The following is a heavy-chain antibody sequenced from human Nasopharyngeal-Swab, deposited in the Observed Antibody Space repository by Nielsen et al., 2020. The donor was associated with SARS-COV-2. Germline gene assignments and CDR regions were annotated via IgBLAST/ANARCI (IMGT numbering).Heavy chain of an antibody. CDR3: AKGVGSRDGYFGLGYYYMDV. Sequence: GGSLRLSCAASGFTFSSYGMHRVRQAPGKGLEWVAFIRYDGSNKYYADSVKGRFTISRDNSKNTLYLQMNSLRAEDTAVYYCAKGVGSRDGYFGLGYYYMDVWGKGTTVTVSS. CDR1: GFTFSSYG. D-gene: IGHD5-24*01. CDR2: IRYDGSNK. J-gene: IGHJ6*03. V-gene: IGHV3-30*02.